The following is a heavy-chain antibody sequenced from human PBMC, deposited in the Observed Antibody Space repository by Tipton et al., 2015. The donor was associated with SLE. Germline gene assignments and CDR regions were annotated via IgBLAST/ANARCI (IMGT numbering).Heavy chain of an antibody. J-gene: IGHJ4*02. V-gene: IGHV4-38-2*02. D-gene: IGHD3-16*02. CDR3: ARGRVDYIRGTYRPSSFDY. CDR1: GYSISSGYY. CDR2: IYHSGST. Sequence: LRLSCTVSGYSISSGYYWGWIRQPPGKGLEWIGSIYHSGSTYYNPSLKSRVTISVDTSKDQISLRLTSLTAADTAVYFCARGRVDYIRGTYRPSSFDYWGQGTQVTVSS.